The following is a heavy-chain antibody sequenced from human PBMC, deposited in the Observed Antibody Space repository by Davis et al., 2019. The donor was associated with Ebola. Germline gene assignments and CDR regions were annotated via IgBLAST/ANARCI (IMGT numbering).Heavy chain of an antibody. J-gene: IGHJ5*01. CDR3: ARGWLRAWFDS. CDR2: TYYNSKWYH. Sequence: PSETLSLTCALSGDSVSIPSAGWNWIRQSPSRGLEWLGRTYYNSKWYHDYALSVRSRITINPDTSKNQFSLQLNSVTPDDTAVYYCARGWLRAWFDSWGQGTLVTVSS. D-gene: IGHD5-12*01. CDR1: GDSVSIPSAG. V-gene: IGHV6-1*01.